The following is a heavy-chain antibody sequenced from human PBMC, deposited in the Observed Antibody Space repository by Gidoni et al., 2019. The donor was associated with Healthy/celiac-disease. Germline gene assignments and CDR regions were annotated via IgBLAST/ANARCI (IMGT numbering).Heavy chain of an antibody. CDR2: IIPIFGTA. J-gene: IGHJ4*02. V-gene: IGHV1-69*01. CDR1: GGTLSSYA. D-gene: IGHD3-22*01. CDR3: ARGWGDSSGYYYPEVRL. Sequence: QVQLVQSGAEVKKPGSSVKVSCKASGGTLSSYAISWVRQAPGQGLEWMGWIIPIFGTANYAQKFQGRVTITADESTSTAYMELSSLRSEDTAVYYCARGWGDSSGYYYPEVRLWGQGTLVTVSS.